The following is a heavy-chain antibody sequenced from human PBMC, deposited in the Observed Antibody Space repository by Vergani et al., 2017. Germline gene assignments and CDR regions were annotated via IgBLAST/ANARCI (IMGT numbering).Heavy chain of an antibody. Sequence: QVQLQQWGAGLLKPSETLSLTCAVYGGSFSGYYWSWIRQPPGKGLEWIGEINHSGSTNYNPSLKSRVTISVATSKNQFSLKLSSVTAADTAVYYCARRERVMVYARPGYFQHWGQGTLVTVSS. CDR2: INHSGST. CDR1: GGSFSGYY. CDR3: ARRERVMVYARPGYFQH. V-gene: IGHV4-34*01. J-gene: IGHJ1*01. D-gene: IGHD2-8*01.